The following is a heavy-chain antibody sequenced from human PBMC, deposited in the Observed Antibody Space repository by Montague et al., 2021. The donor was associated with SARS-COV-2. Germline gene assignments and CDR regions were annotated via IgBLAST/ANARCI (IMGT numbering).Heavy chain of an antibody. CDR1: GGSISSSSYY. J-gene: IGHJ6*02. CDR3: AREEYYYDSSGYLRYYYYGMDV. V-gene: IGHV4-39*02. Sequence: SETLSLTCTVSGGSISSSSYYWGWIRQPPGKGLEWIGSIYYSGSTYYNPSLKSRVTISVDTSKNQFSLKLSSVTAADTAVYYCAREEYYYDSSGYLRYYYYGMDVWGQGTTVTVSS. CDR2: IYYSGST. D-gene: IGHD3-22*01.